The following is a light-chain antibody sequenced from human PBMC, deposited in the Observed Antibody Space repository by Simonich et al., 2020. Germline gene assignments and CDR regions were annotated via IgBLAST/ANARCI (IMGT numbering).Light chain of an antibody. CDR2: AAS. Sequence: AIRMTQSPSSLSASTGDRVTITCRASQGISSYLAWYQQKPGKAPKLLIYAASTLQSGVPSRFSGSGSGTDFTLTISSLQPEDFAVYYCQQYYSTPYTFGQGTKLEIK. CDR1: QGISSY. CDR3: QQYYSTPYT. V-gene: IGKV1-8*01. J-gene: IGKJ2*01.